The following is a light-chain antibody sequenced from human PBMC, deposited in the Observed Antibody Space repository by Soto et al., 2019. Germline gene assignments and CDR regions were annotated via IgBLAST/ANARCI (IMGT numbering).Light chain of an antibody. CDR2: SAS. V-gene: IGKV1-27*01. CDR1: QDIIVY. Sequence: DIQMTQSPSALSASVGDRVNITCRARQDIIVYLAWYQQKQGKVPKLLIYSASTLQSGVPSRFSGSGSGTDFTLTISSLQPEDVATYVCQKFNTAPLNFGQGTRLESK. CDR3: QKFNTAPLN. J-gene: IGKJ5*01.